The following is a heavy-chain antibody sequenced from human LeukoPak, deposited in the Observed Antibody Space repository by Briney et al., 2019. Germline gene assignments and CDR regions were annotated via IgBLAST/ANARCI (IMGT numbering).Heavy chain of an antibody. CDR1: GLTISNNF. V-gene: IGHV3-66*01. J-gene: IGHJ4*02. Sequence: PGGSLRLSCAASGLTISNNFMGWVPQAPGKGLEWVSLIYSGGSTYSADSVKGRFTISRDNSKNTLHLQMNSLRAEDTAVYHCARVDSRTAQFDYWGQGTLVTVSS. CDR3: ARVDSRTAQFDY. D-gene: IGHD6-13*01. CDR2: IYSGGST.